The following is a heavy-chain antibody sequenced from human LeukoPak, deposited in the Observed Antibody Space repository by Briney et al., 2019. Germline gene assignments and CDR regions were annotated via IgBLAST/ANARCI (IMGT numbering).Heavy chain of an antibody. Sequence: GGSLRLSCAASGFTFSSYAMSWVRQAPGRGLEWVSVIYSGGYTNYADSVKGRFTISRDNSKNTLYLQMNSLRVEDTAVYYCARVVAAAGHSIWGQGTMVTVSS. D-gene: IGHD6-13*01. CDR3: ARVVAAAGHSI. CDR1: GFTFSSYA. J-gene: IGHJ3*02. V-gene: IGHV3-53*01. CDR2: IYSGGYT.